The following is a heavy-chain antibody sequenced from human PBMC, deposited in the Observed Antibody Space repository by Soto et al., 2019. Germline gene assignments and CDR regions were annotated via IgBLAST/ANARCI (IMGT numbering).Heavy chain of an antibody. CDR2: ISYDGSNK. D-gene: IGHD6-13*01. CDR1: GFTFNTYS. Sequence: GGSLRLSCAASGFTFNTYSMQWVRQAPGKGLEWVTVISYDGSNKFYADSVKGRFTVSRDNTKNTLYLQMNSLRLDDTAVYYCARDGGKGAPGTFDYWGQGTLVTVSS. V-gene: IGHV3-30-3*01. CDR3: ARDGGKGAPGTFDY. J-gene: IGHJ4*02.